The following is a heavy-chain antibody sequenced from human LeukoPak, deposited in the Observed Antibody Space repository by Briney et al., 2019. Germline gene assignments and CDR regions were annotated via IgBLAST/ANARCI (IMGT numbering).Heavy chain of an antibody. CDR1: GYTFTSYG. V-gene: IGHV1-18*01. CDR2: ISAYNGNT. CDR3: ARVDSTSPHELDY. J-gene: IGHJ4*02. Sequence: GASVKVSCKASGYTFTSYGISWVRQAPGQGLEWMGWISAYNGNTNYAQKLQGRVTMTTDTSPSTSYMELRSLRSEDTAVYYCARVDSTSPHELDYWGQGTLVTVSP. D-gene: IGHD3-22*01.